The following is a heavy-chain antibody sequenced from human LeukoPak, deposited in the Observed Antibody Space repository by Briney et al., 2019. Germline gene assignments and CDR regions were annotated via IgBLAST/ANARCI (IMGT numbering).Heavy chain of an antibody. CDR3: AIGGAYGCLDY. V-gene: IGHV4-34*01. D-gene: IGHD4-17*01. Sequence: SETLSLTCAVYGGSFSGYYWSWIRQPPGKGLEWIGEINHSGSTNYNPSLKSRVTISVDTSKNQFSLKLSSVTAADTAVYYCAIGGAYGCLDYWGQGTLVTVSS. CDR1: GGSFSGYY. J-gene: IGHJ4*02. CDR2: INHSGST.